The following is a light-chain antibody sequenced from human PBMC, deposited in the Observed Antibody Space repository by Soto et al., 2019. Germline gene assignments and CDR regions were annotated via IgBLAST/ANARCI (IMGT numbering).Light chain of an antibody. CDR2: GNS. CDR1: SSNIGAGYD. CDR3: GTWDSSLSAVL. V-gene: IGLV1-40*01. J-gene: IGLJ2*01. Sequence: QAVVTQPPSVSGAPGQRVTISCTGSSSNIGAGYDVHWYQQLPGTAPKLLIYGNSNRPSGVPDRFSGSKSGTSATLGITGLQTGDEADYYCGTWDSSLSAVLFGGGTKLTVL.